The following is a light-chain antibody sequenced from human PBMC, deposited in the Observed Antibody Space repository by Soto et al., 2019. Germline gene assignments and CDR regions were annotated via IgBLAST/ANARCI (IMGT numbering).Light chain of an antibody. CDR3: AVWDDSLRGRV. V-gene: IGLV1-44*01. Sequence: QSVLTQPPSASGTPVQRVTISCSGSNSNIGSNTVNWYQQFPGTDPIFLIYVKELRPSGVPDRFSASKSGTSASLAISGLQSEDEADYYCAVWDDSLRGRVFGGGTKLTVL. J-gene: IGLJ2*01. CDR1: NSNIGSNT. CDR2: VKE.